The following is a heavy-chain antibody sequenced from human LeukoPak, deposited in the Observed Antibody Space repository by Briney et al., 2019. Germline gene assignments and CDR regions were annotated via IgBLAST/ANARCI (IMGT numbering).Heavy chain of an antibody. D-gene: IGHD3-10*01. V-gene: IGHV4-39*01. J-gene: IGHJ4*02. CDR2: IYYSGST. CDR3: ARHSRVRFGESVYFVY. CDR1: GGSISSSSYY. Sequence: PSETLSLTCTVSGGSISSSSYYWGWIRQPPGKGLEWIGSIYYSGSTYYNPSLKSRVTISVDTSKNQFSLKLSSVTAADTAVYYCARHSRVRFGESVYFVYWGQGTLVTVSS.